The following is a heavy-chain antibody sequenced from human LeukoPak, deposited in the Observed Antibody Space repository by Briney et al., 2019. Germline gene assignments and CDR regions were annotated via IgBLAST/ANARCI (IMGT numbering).Heavy chain of an antibody. D-gene: IGHD2-2*01. V-gene: IGHV3-7*01. CDR1: GFTFSRYW. CDR2: IKEDGSEK. CDR3: ARVYNYCSSTSCYQDY. Sequence: GGSLRLSCAASGFTFSRYWMSWVRQAPGKGLEWVANIKEDGSEKYYVDSVKGRFTISRDSAKNSLYLQMNSPRAEDTAVYYCARVYNYCSSTSCYQDYWGQGTLVTVSS. J-gene: IGHJ4*02.